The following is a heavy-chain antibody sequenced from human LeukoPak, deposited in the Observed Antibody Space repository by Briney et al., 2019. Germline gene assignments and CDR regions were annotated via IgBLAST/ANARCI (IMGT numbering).Heavy chain of an antibody. J-gene: IGHJ4*02. CDR1: GYTFTRYG. CDR3: ARDFFHGHCSGLTCFLLDS. V-gene: IGHV1-18*01. D-gene: IGHD2-15*01. CDR2: ISAYNGNT. Sequence: ASVKVSCKASGYTFTRYGITWVREAPGQGHEWMGWISAYNGNTNYAQKFQGRLTVTTDTSTNTAYMELRSLRPDDTAVYYCARDFFHGHCSGLTCFLLDSWGQGSLVTVSS.